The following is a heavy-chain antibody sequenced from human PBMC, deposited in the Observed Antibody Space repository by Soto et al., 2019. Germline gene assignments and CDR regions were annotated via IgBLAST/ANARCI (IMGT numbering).Heavy chain of an antibody. CDR1: GFTFSSYA. V-gene: IGHV3-64D*08. Sequence: PGGSLRLSCSASGFTFSSYAMHWVRQAPGKGLEYVSAISSNGGSTYYADSVKGRFTISRDNSKNTLYLQMSSLRAEDTAVYYCVKETEPDYYDILTGSNWFDPWGQGTLVTVSS. CDR3: VKETEPDYYDILTGSNWFDP. J-gene: IGHJ5*02. D-gene: IGHD3-9*01. CDR2: ISSNGGST.